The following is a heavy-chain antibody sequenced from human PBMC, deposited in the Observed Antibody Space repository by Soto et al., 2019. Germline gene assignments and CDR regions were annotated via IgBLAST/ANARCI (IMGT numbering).Heavy chain of an antibody. CDR2: ISDDGSTI. J-gene: IGHJ4*02. Sequence: EVQLVESGGGLVQPGGSVRLSCAASGFVFSMYWMHWVRQAPDKGLEWVSRISDDGSTIHYADSLKGRFSISRDNAQNILFLEMTALRDDDTAVYYCVRGPRPSSVGTGAFWGQGSPVTVSS. CDR1: GFVFSMYW. D-gene: IGHD3-10*01. V-gene: IGHV3-74*01. CDR3: VRGPRPSSVGTGAF.